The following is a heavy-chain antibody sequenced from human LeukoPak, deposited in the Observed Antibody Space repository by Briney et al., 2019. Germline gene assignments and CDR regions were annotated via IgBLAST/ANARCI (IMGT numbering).Heavy chain of an antibody. Sequence: SETLSLTCTVSGGSISSYYWSWIRRPPGKGLEWIGNIYYSGSTNYNPSLNSRVTISVDTSKDQFSLKLSSVTAADTALYYCARRDSSSWYFDLWGRGTLVTVSS. CDR1: GGSISSYY. D-gene: IGHD6-13*01. V-gene: IGHV4-59*08. CDR2: IYYSGST. CDR3: ARRDSSSWYFDL. J-gene: IGHJ2*01.